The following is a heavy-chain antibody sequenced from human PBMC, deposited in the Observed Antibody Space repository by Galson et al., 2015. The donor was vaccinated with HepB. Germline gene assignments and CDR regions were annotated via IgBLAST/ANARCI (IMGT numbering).Heavy chain of an antibody. CDR3: ARERRSSWYEW. Sequence: SLRLSCAASGFTFSDYYMSWIRQAPGKGLEWVSYISSSGTTLYYADSVKGRFTISRDNAKNSLYLQMNSLRAEDTAVYHCARERRSSWYEWWGQGTLVTVSS. CDR2: ISSSGTTL. J-gene: IGHJ4*02. CDR1: GFTFSDYY. D-gene: IGHD6-13*01. V-gene: IGHV3-11*01.